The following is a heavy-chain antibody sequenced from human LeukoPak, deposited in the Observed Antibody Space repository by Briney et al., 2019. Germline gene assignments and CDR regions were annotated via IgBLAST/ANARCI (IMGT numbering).Heavy chain of an antibody. J-gene: IGHJ5*02. CDR3: ARIIDWFDP. Sequence: SETLSLTCSVSGDPISSSGYYWDWIRQPPGKGLEWIGSIHHSGNTNYNPSLKSRVTISADMSKNQFSLKVNSVTAADTAVYYCARIIDWFDPWGQGTLVTVSS. CDR1: GDPISSSGYY. V-gene: IGHV4-39*07. CDR2: IHHSGNT.